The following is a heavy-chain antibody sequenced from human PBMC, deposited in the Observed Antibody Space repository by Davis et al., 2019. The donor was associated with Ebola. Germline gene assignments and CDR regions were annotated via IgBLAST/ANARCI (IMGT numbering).Heavy chain of an antibody. CDR1: GFTFSSYG. CDR2: ISFDGHTK. J-gene: IGHJ5*02. CDR3: ARDKALGQRGGWFDP. Sequence: GESLKISCAASGFTFSSYGMHWVRQAPGKGLEWLAVISFDGHTKYYADSLKGRFTISRDNAKNSLYLQMNSLRAEDTAVYYCARDKALGQRGGWFDPWGQGTLVSVSS. V-gene: IGHV3-30*12. D-gene: IGHD7-27*01.